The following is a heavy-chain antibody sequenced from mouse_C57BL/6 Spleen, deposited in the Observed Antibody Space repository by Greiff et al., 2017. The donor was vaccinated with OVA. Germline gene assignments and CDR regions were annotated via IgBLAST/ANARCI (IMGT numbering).Heavy chain of an antibody. CDR1: GYAFSSSW. D-gene: IGHD2-3*01. CDR2: IYPGDGDT. CDR3: ARERYGGYYGFAY. J-gene: IGHJ3*01. V-gene: IGHV1-82*01. Sequence: VQVVESGPELVKPGASVKISCKASGYAFSSSWMNWVKQRPGKGLEWIGRIYPGDGDTNYNGKFKGKATLTADKSSRTAYMQLSSLTSEDSAVYLCARERYGGYYGFAYWGQGTLGTVSA.